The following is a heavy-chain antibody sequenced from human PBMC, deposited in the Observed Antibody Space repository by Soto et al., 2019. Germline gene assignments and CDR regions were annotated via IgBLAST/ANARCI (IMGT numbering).Heavy chain of an antibody. CDR3: ARDHLILPAHDFFYGSDV. V-gene: IGHV3-7*03. D-gene: IGHD2-21*02. Sequence: LRLSCEVSGFTFSMYSMSWVRQSPGKGLEWVAKIPQDGVDGHYADSVKGRFTISRDNGKNSLYLQLNNLRAEDTAVYYCARDHLILPAHDFFYGSDVWGRGATVTVSS. CDR2: IPQDGVDG. J-gene: IGHJ6*02. CDR1: GFTFSMYS.